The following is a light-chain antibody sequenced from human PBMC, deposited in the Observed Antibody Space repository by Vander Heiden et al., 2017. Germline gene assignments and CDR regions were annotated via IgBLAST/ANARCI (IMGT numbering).Light chain of an antibody. CDR1: QSVSSSY. Sequence: EIVLTPSPGTLSLSPGERATLSCRASQSVSSSYLAWYQQKPGQAPRLLIYGASSRATGIPDRFSGSGSGTDFTLTISRLEPEDFAVYYCKQYGSSPYTFGQGTKLEIK. CDR2: GAS. J-gene: IGKJ2*01. V-gene: IGKV3-20*01. CDR3: KQYGSSPYT.